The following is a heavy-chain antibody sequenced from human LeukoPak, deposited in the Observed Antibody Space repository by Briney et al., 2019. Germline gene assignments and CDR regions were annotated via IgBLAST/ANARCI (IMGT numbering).Heavy chain of an antibody. V-gene: IGHV3-23*01. CDR3: ARGRVSGWYNG. CDR2: INDRGDYT. J-gene: IGHJ4*02. CDR1: GFPFNTYA. Sequence: GGSLRLSCAGSGFPFNTYAISWVRQAPGTGLEGVSVINDRGDYTMYADSVKGRFTISRDNSKDPAYLQMNGLRAEDTAIYYCARGRVSGWYNGWGQGTLLIVTS. D-gene: IGHD6-19*01.